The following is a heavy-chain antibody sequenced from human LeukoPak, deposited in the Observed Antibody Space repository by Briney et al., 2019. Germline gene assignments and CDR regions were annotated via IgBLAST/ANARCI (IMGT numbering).Heavy chain of an antibody. CDR3: ARPLIYDRSGYYMLYFDY. Sequence: ASVKVSCKASGYTFTNYGISWVRQAPGQGHEWMGWISAYNGNTNYAQKLQGRVTMTTDTSTSTAYMELRSLRSDDTAVYYCARPLIYDRSGYYMLYFDYWGQGTLVTVSS. D-gene: IGHD3-22*01. CDR2: ISAYNGNT. CDR1: GYTFTNYG. V-gene: IGHV1-18*01. J-gene: IGHJ4*02.